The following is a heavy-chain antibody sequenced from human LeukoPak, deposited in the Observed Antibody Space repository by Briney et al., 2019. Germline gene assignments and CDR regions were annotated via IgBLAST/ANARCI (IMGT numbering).Heavy chain of an antibody. J-gene: IGHJ6*03. Sequence: PSETLSLTCAVYSGSFSGYYWSWIRQPPGKGLEWIGEINHSGSTNYNPSLKSRVTISVDTSKNQFSLKLSSVTAADTAVYYCARGTPAKAARPNYYHYYYMDVWGKGTTATVSS. CDR3: ARGTPAKAARPNYYHYYYMDV. V-gene: IGHV4-34*01. CDR2: INHSGST. D-gene: IGHD6-6*01. CDR1: SGSFSGYY.